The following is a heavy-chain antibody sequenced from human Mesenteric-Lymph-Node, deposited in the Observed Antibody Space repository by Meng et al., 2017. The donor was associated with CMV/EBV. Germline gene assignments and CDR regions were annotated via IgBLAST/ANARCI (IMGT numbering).Heavy chain of an antibody. D-gene: IGHD3-10*01. J-gene: IGHJ4*02. Sequence: GESLKISCATSGFTFSSYAMSWVRQAPGKGLEWVSAISGSGGSTNYADSVKGRFTISRGNSKNTLYLQMNSLRAEDTAVYYCAKGEGYYGSGIDYWGQGTLVTVSS. CDR1: GFTFSSYA. CDR3: AKGEGYYGSGIDY. CDR2: ISGSGGST. V-gene: IGHV3-23*01.